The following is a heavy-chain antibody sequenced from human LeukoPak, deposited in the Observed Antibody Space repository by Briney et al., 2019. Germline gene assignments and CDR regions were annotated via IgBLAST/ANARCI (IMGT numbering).Heavy chain of an antibody. CDR2: ISSSDSTI. Sequence: GGSRRLSCAASGFTFTDYYMNWIRQAPEKGLEWVSYISSSDSTIYYADSVKGRFTISRDNARNSLYLQMNSLRVEDTAVYYCARERAATGASAFCGVDCYRDAFDIWGQGTMVTVSS. CDR1: GFTFTDYY. V-gene: IGHV3-11*04. J-gene: IGHJ3*02. CDR3: ARERAATGASAFCGVDCYRDAFDI. D-gene: IGHD2-21*01.